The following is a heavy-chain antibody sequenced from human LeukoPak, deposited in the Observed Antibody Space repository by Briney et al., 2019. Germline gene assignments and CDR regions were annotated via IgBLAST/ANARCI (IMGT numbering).Heavy chain of an antibody. CDR3: AKDLPLDY. CDR1: GFTFSSYA. Sequence: PGTSLRLSCAASGFTFSSYAMHWVRQAPGKGLEWVAVISYDGSNKYYADSVKGRFTISRDNSKNTLYLQMNSLRAEDTAVYYCAKDLPLDYWGQGTLVTVSS. CDR2: ISYDGSNK. V-gene: IGHV3-30*18. J-gene: IGHJ4*02.